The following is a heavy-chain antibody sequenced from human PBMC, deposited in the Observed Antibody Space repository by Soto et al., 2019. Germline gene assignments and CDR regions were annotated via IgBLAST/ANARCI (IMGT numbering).Heavy chain of an antibody. Sequence: GGSLRLSCAASGFTFSSYSMNWVRQAPGKGLEWVSSISSSSSYIYYADSVKGRFTISRDNAKNSLYLQMNSLRAEDTAVYYCARDLTDYYDSSGYWYWGQGTLVIVSS. V-gene: IGHV3-21*01. D-gene: IGHD3-22*01. CDR1: GFTFSSYS. CDR3: ARDLTDYYDSSGYWY. CDR2: ISSSSSYI. J-gene: IGHJ4*02.